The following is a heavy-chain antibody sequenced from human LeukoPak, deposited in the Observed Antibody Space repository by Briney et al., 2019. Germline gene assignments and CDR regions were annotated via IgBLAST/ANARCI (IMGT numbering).Heavy chain of an antibody. CDR1: GFTLSSYA. CDR2: ISGSGGNT. Sequence: GGSLRLSCAASGFTLSSYAMNRVRQAPGKGLEWVSAISGSGGNTYYTDSVKGRFTISRDNSKDTLCLQMNSLRAEDTAVYYCARDLYSSRTNDAFVIWGRGTMVTVSS. J-gene: IGHJ3*02. CDR3: ARDLYSSRTNDAFVI. V-gene: IGHV3-23*01. D-gene: IGHD6-13*01.